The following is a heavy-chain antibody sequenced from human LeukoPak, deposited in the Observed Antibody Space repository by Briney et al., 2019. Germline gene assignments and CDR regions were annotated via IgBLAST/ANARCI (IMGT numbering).Heavy chain of an antibody. CDR1: GGSISSNY. D-gene: IGHD2-15*01. V-gene: IGHV4-4*07. Sequence: XSETLSLTCTASGGSISSNYWTWIRQPAGKGLEWIGHIPGTGGTTYNPSLKSRVTISVDTSKNQFSLKLSSVTAADTAVYYCARDLGYSDYWGQGTLVTVSS. CDR2: IPGTGGT. J-gene: IGHJ4*02. CDR3: ARDLGYSDY.